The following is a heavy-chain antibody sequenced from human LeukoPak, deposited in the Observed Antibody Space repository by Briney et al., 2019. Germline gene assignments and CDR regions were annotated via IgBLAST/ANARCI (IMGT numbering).Heavy chain of an antibody. CDR3: AKAGTPGIPFDY. V-gene: IGHV3-23*01. CDR2: ITGGGDAT. J-gene: IGHJ4*02. D-gene: IGHD3-10*01. CDR1: GFTFSSYA. Sequence: GGSLRLSCAASGFTFSSYAMSWVRQAPGKGLEWVSTITGGGDATDYAASVKGRFTVSRDNSKNTLYLQMNGLRAEDTAVYYCAKAGTPGIPFDYWGQGTLVTVSS.